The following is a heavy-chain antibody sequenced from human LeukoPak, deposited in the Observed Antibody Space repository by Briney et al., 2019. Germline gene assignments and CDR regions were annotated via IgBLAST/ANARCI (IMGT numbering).Heavy chain of an antibody. CDR3: ARGSGYLDY. J-gene: IGHJ4*02. CDR2: ISSSSSTI. V-gene: IGHV3-48*04. CDR1: GFTFSNYW. Sequence: GGSLRLSCAASGFTFSNYWMSWVRQAPGKGLEWVSYISSSSSTIYYADSVKGRFTISRDNAKNSLYLQMNSLRAEDTAVYYCARGSGYLDYWGQGTLVTVSS.